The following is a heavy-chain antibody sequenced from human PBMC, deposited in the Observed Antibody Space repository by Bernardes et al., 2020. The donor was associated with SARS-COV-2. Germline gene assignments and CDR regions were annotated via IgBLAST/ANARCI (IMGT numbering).Heavy chain of an antibody. Sequence: GGSLRLSCAASGFTFSSYAMSWVRQAPGKGLEWVSAISGSGGSTYYADSVKGRFTISRDNSKNTLYLQMNSLRAEDTAVYYCAKDTVLRFLGNWFDPWGQGTLVTVSS. CDR3: AKDTVLRFLGNWFDP. CDR1: GFTFSSYA. D-gene: IGHD3-3*01. J-gene: IGHJ5*02. CDR2: ISGSGGST. V-gene: IGHV3-23*01.